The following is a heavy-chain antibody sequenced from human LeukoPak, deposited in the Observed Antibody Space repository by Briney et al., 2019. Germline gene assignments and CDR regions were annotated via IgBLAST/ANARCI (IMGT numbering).Heavy chain of an antibody. Sequence: GGSLRLSCAASGFTFSSYWMIWVRQSPGKGLEWVANIRGGGSENYYVASVKGRFTISRDNAKNSLDLQMNTLRADDTAVYYCVRGGSSWGYMDVWGNGTTVTVSS. V-gene: IGHV3-7*01. J-gene: IGHJ6*03. D-gene: IGHD6-13*01. CDR3: VRGGSSWGYMDV. CDR1: GFTFSSYW. CDR2: IRGGGSEN.